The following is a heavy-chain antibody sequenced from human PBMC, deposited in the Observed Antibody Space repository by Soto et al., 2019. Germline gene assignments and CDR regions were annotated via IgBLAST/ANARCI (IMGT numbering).Heavy chain of an antibody. CDR1: GYSFTTYW. CDR2: IYPGDSDT. J-gene: IGHJ6*02. CDR3: ARGGDDYDDYDRPPMRIGTKYGMDV. D-gene: IGHD4-17*01. V-gene: IGHV5-51*01. Sequence: GESLKISCKGSGYSFTTYWIGWVRQMPGKGLEWMGIIYPGDSDTRYSPSFQGQVTISADKSISTAYLQWSSLKASDTAMYYCARGGDDYDDYDRPPMRIGTKYGMDVWGQGTTVTVSS.